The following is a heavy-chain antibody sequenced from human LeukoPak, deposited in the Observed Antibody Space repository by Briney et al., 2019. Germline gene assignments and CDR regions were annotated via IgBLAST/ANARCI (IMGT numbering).Heavy chain of an antibody. V-gene: IGHV1-18*01. D-gene: IGHD3-22*01. CDR3: ARDGGGYKASYYFDY. Sequence: GASVKVSCKASGYTFTSYGISWVRQAPGQGLEWMGWISAYNGNTNYAQKLQGRVTMTTDTSTSTAYMELRSLRSDDTAVYYCARDGGGYKASYYFDYWGQGTLVTVSS. CDR2: ISAYNGNT. CDR1: GYTFTSYG. J-gene: IGHJ4*02.